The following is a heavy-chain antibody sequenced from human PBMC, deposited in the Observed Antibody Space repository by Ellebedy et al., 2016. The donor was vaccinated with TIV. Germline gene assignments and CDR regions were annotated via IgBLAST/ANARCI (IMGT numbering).Heavy chain of an antibody. CDR3: ATNVNPKRFDH. D-gene: IGHD3-16*01. Sequence: GESLKISCAASGFAFSDYHMSWIRQAPGKGLEWLAYISDSGHTMYYADSVKGRFTLSRDNAKISVSLQMNGLRVEDTAVYYCATNVNPKRFDHWGQGILVSVSS. J-gene: IGHJ4*02. CDR2: ISDSGHTM. CDR1: GFAFSDYH. V-gene: IGHV3-11*01.